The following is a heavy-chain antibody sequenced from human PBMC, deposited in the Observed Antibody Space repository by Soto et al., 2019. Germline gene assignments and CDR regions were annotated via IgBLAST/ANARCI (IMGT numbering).Heavy chain of an antibody. Sequence: QVQLVESGGGVVQPGRSLRLSCAASGFTFSSYGMHWVRQAPGKGLEWVAVIWYDGSNKYYADSVKGRFTISRDNSKNTLYMQMNTLRAEDTAVYDCARAESAVEDYWGQGTLVTVSS. CDR1: GFTFSSYG. CDR3: ARAESAVEDY. V-gene: IGHV3-33*01. J-gene: IGHJ4*02. CDR2: IWYDGSNK.